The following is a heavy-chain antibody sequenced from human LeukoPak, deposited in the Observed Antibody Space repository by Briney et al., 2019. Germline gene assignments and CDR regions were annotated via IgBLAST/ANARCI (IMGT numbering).Heavy chain of an antibody. J-gene: IGHJ4*02. CDR3: ARDYYDSSGYYYGY. CDR1: GFTFSSYA. D-gene: IGHD3-22*01. CDR2: ISGSGGST. V-gene: IGHV3-23*01. Sequence: GSLRLSCAASGFTFSSYAMSWVRQAPGKGLEWVSAISGSGGSTYYADSVKGRFTISRDNSKNTLYLQMNSLRAEDTAVYYCARDYYDSSGYYYGYWGQGTLVTVSS.